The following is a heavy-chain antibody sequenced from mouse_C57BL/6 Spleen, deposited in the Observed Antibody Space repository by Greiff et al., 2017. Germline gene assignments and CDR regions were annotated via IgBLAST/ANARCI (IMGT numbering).Heavy chain of an antibody. CDR1: GYTFTSYW. Sequence: VQLQQSGAELVRPGSSVKLSCKASGYTFTSYWMHWVKQRPIQGLEWIGNIDPSDSETHYNQKFKDKATLTVDKSSSTAYMQLSSLTSEDSAVYYCARPYDYEDYYAMDYWGQGTSVTVSS. D-gene: IGHD2-4*01. J-gene: IGHJ4*01. CDR2: IDPSDSET. CDR3: ARPYDYEDYYAMDY. V-gene: IGHV1-52*01.